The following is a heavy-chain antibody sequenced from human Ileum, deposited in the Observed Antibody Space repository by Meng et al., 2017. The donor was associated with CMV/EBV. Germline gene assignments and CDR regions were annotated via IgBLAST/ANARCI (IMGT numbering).Heavy chain of an antibody. V-gene: IGHV3-30*02. D-gene: IGHD3-9*01. J-gene: IGHJ4*01. CDR1: GFIFSDYG. CDR2: IRFDGSNT. Sequence: GESLKISCAASGFIFSDYGMHWVRQAPGEGLEWVAFIRFDGSNTYHSDSVKGRFTISRDNSRNTLYLEMNIMKTEDTAIYYCAKDWANNYDKGGHYHLEYWGQGTLVTVSS. CDR3: AKDWANNYDKGGHYHLEY.